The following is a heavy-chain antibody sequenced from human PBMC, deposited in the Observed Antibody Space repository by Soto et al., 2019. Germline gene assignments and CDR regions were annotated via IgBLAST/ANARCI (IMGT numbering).Heavy chain of an antibody. J-gene: IGHJ6*02. CDR1: GYTFTSYG. CDR2: ISAYNGNT. D-gene: IGHD3-3*01. Sequence: QVQLVQSGAEVKKPGASVKVSCKASGYTFTSYGISWVRQAPGQGLEWMGWISAYNGNTNYAQKLQGRVTMTTDTSTSTAYMELRSLRSDDTAVYYCARDRKLVVVLRFLEWFCYGMDVWGQGTTVTVSS. CDR3: ARDRKLVVVLRFLEWFCYGMDV. V-gene: IGHV1-18*01.